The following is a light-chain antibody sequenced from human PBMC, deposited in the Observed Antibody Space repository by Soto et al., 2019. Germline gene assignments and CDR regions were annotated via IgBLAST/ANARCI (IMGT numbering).Light chain of an antibody. J-gene: IGLJ1*01. CDR1: SSDVGGYNY. CDR3: ASYTSRSALDV. Sequence: QSVLTQPASVSGSPGQSITISCTGTSSDVGGYNYVSWYQHHPGKAPKLMIYEVSDQPSGVSNRFSGSKSGNTASLTISGLQAEDEADYYCASYTSRSALDVFGTGTKVTVL. CDR2: EVS. V-gene: IGLV2-14*01.